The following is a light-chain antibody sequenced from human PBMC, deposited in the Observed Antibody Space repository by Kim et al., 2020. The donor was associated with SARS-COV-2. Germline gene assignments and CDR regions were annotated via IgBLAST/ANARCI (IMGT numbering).Light chain of an antibody. Sequence: EIVLTQSPATLSLSPGDRATLSCRASQSVATYLACYQQKPGQAPRLLIYDASTRATGIPARFTGSGSGTGFTLTISSLEPEDFAVYFCQHRRNWPLTFRGGTKVDI. CDR3: QHRRNWPLT. J-gene: IGKJ4*02. CDR1: QSVATY. CDR2: DAS. V-gene: IGKV3-11*01.